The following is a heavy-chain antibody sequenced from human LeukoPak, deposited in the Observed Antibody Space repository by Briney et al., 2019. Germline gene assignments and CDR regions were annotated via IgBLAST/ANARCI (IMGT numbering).Heavy chain of an antibody. CDR3: ARDTGGIGAFDI. D-gene: IGHD7-27*01. CDR1: GFTVSSNY. V-gene: IGHV3-66*01. CDR2: IYTGVIT. Sequence: GESLKISCAASGFTVSSNYMSWVRQAPGKGLEWVSVIYTGVITYYADSVKGRFIISRDNSKNTLYLQMNSLRVEDTAVYYCARDTGGIGAFDIWGQGTMVTVSS. J-gene: IGHJ3*02.